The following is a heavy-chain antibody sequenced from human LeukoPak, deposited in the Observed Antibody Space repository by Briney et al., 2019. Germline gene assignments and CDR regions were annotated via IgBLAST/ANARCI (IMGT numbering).Heavy chain of an antibody. V-gene: IGHV3-23*01. CDR1: GFTFSTFA. CDR3: ATYGQVLLPFGS. Sequence: GGSLRLSCAASGFTFSTFAMIWVRQPPGKGLEWVSSIFPSGGEIHYADSVRGRFTISRDNSKSTLSLQMNSLRAEDTAIYYCATYGQVLLPFGSWGQGTLVTVSS. D-gene: IGHD2-8*02. J-gene: IGHJ5*02. CDR2: IFPSGGEI.